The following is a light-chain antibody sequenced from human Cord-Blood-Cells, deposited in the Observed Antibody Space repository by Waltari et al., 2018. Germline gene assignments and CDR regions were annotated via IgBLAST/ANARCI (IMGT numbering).Light chain of an antibody. CDR3: SSYTSSSRV. Sequence: QSALTQPASVSGAPGQSITISCTGTSSDVCGYNYVSWYQQHQGKAPKLMIYDVSNRPSGVSNRFSGSKSGNTASLTISGLQAEDEADYYCSSYTSSSRVFGGGTKLTVL. J-gene: IGLJ3*02. V-gene: IGLV2-14*01. CDR1: SSDVCGYNY. CDR2: DVS.